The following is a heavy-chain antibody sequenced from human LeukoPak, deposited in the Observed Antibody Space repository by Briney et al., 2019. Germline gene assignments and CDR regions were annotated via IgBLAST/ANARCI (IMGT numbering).Heavy chain of an antibody. CDR3: AAGYSSSWYDY. CDR1: GFTFSSYG. J-gene: IGHJ4*02. Sequence: GGSLRLSCAASGFTFSSYGMHWARQAPGKGLEWVAVISYDGSNKYYADSVKGRFTIPRDNSKNTLYLQMNSLRAEDTAVYYCAAGYSSSWYDYWGQGTLVTVSS. V-gene: IGHV3-30*03. D-gene: IGHD6-13*01. CDR2: ISYDGSNK.